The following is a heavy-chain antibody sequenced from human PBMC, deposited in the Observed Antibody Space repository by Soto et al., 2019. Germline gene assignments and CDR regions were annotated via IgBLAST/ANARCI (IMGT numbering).Heavy chain of an antibody. Sequence: DVQLEESGGGLVQPGESLRLSCEVSGFTLSMYSMTWVRQAPGKGLEWVAKIPQEGSDGHYVDSVKGRFTISRDNAKNSVDLQMNSLRAEDTALYYSVRDQLILPAHDFFYGSDVWGQGAKVTVSS. J-gene: IGHJ6*02. CDR3: VRDQLILPAHDFFYGSDV. D-gene: IGHD2-21*02. CDR1: GFTLSMYS. CDR2: IPQEGSDG. V-gene: IGHV3-7*03.